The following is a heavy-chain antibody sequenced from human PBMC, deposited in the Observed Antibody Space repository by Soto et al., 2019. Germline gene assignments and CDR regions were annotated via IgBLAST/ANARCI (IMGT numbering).Heavy chain of an antibody. Sequence: QITLKESGPTLVKPTQTLTLTCTFSGFSLSTSGVGVGWIRQPPGKALEWLALIYWDDDKRYSPSLKSRLTITKDTSKNQEVLTMTNMDPVDTATYYCAHTTMSVLYWGQGTLVTVSS. CDR3: AHTTMSVLY. J-gene: IGHJ4*02. CDR1: GFSLSTSGVG. D-gene: IGHD2-2*01. V-gene: IGHV2-5*02. CDR2: IYWDDDK.